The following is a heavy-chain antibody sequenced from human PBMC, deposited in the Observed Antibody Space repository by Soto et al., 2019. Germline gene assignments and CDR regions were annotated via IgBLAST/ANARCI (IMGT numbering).Heavy chain of an antibody. CDR3: VPGKSAHLDY. V-gene: IGHV3-23*01. CDR2: ISRDEDNT. J-gene: IGHJ4*02. CDR1: QFTFGGLG. D-gene: IGHD1-26*01. Sequence: VLLLESGGGFVQPGGSVRLSCAAPQFTFGGLGLSWVRQSPGRGLEWVATISRDEDNTHYADSVNGRFTISRDRSTKTVQLHMASLRAEDTARYDGVPGKSAHLDYWGRGPLVTVAS.